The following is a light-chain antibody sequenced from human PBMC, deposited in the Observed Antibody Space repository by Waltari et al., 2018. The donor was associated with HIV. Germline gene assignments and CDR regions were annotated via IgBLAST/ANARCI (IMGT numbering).Light chain of an antibody. CDR1: SSDVGAYEY. J-gene: IGLJ2*01. V-gene: IGLV2-8*01. CDR2: DVY. Sequence: QSALTQSPSASGSPGQAVTISCTGTSSDVGAYEYVSWYRQHPGKAPKLMIYDVYKRPSGVPDRFSGSKSGNTASLTVSGLQAVDEATYYCSSYAGSKNRVVFGGGTFLTVL. CDR3: SSYAGSKNRVV.